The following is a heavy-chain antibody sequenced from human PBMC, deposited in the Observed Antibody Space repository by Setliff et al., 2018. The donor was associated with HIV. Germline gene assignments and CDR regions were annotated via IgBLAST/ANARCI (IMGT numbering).Heavy chain of an antibody. Sequence: GASVKVSCKASNYTFTNYAITWVRQAPGQRPEWMGWISAYDGDTKYAQKFHNRLSMTADTSTTTAYMDLRGLTSDDTGVNYCARVGLSAVPFPTVYWGQGTLVTVSS. J-gene: IGHJ4*02. CDR1: NYTFTNYA. CDR3: ARVGLSAVPFPTVY. V-gene: IGHV1-18*01. D-gene: IGHD4-4*01. CDR2: ISAYDGDT.